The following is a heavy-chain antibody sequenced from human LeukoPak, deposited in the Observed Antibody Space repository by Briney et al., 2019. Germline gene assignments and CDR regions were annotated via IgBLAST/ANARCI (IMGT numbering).Heavy chain of an antibody. CDR2: ISSSSSYI. D-gene: IGHD2-15*01. J-gene: IGHJ4*02. CDR3: ARLIHCSGGSCHYYFDY. CDR1: GFTFSSYS. V-gene: IGHV3-21*01. Sequence: GGSLRLSCAASGFTFSSYSMNWVRQAPGKGLEWVSSISSSSSYIYYADSVKGRFTISRDNAKNLLYLQMNSLRAEDTAVYYCARLIHCSGGSCHYYFDYWGQGTLVTVSS.